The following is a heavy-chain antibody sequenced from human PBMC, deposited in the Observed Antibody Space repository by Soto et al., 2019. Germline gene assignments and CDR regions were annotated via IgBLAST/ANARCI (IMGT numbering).Heavy chain of an antibody. CDR3: ARDRLIAARRYGMDV. J-gene: IGHJ6*02. D-gene: IGHD6-6*01. V-gene: IGHV3-53*01. CDR2: IYSGGST. CDR1: GFTVSSNY. Sequence: GSLRLSCAASGFTVSSNYMSWVRQAPGKGLEWVSVIYSGGSTYYADSVKGRFTIPRDNSKNTLYLQMNSLRAEDTAVYYCARDRLIAARRYGMDVWGQGTTVTVSS.